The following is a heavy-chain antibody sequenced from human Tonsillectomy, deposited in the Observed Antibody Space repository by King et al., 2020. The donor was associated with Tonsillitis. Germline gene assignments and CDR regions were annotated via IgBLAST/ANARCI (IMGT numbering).Heavy chain of an antibody. D-gene: IGHD3-22*01. J-gene: IGHJ4*02. Sequence: QLVQSGGGVVQPGRSLRLSCAASGFTFSSYGMHWVRQAPGKGLEWVAVISYDGTNKYYADSVKGRFTISRDNSKNTLFLRRNSLRAEDTAVYYCARGDDSSGYYWSFDYWGQGTLVTVSS. CDR2: ISYDGTNK. CDR1: GFTFSSYG. CDR3: ARGDDSSGYYWSFDY. V-gene: IGHV3-33*05.